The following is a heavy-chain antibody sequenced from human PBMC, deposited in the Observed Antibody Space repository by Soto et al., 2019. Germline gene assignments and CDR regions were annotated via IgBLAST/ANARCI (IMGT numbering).Heavy chain of an antibody. D-gene: IGHD3-3*01. CDR3: AKGRVRIFGVVTDPRYYYGMDV. CDR1: GYTFTSYG. CDR2: ISAYNGNT. V-gene: IGHV1-18*01. Sequence: ASVKVSCKASGYTFTSYGISWVRQAPGQGLERMGWISAYNGNTNYAQKLQGRVTMTTDTSTSTAYMELRSLRSDDTAVYYCAKGRVRIFGVVTDPRYYYGMDVWGQGTTVTVSS. J-gene: IGHJ6*02.